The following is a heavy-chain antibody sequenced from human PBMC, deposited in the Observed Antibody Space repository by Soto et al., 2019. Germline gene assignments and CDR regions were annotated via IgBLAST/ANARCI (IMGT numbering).Heavy chain of an antibody. Sequence: SETLSLTCTVSGGSISSGDYYWSWIRQPPGKGLEWIGYIYYSGSTYYNPSLKSRVTISVDTSKNQFSLKLSSVTAADTAVYYCARERYVDTALYGMDAWGQGTTVTVSS. D-gene: IGHD5-18*01. V-gene: IGHV4-30-4*01. CDR2: IYYSGST. CDR3: ARERYVDTALYGMDA. CDR1: GGSISSGDYY. J-gene: IGHJ6*02.